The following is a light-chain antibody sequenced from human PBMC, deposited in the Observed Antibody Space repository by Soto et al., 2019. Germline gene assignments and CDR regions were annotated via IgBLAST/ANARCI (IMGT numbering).Light chain of an antibody. J-gene: IGKJ4*01. CDR1: QSVSRR. Sequence: EVVLTPSPGTLSLSPGGRANLSCRASQSVSRRLAWYQQRPGQSPRLLISGASNRATGIPARFSGSGSGTDFTLTISSLEPEDFAVYYCQQRSNWLTFGGGTKVDI. V-gene: IGKV3-11*01. CDR3: QQRSNWLT. CDR2: GAS.